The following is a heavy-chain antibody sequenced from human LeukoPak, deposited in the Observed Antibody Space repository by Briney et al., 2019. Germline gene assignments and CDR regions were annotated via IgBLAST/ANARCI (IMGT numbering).Heavy chain of an antibody. J-gene: IGHJ4*02. Sequence: GGSLRLSCAASGFTVSGYYMSWVRQAPGKGLEWVSVIYSGGSTYYADSVKGRFTMSRDNSKNTLYLQMNSLRAEDTAVYYCATIAARSFDNWGQGTLVTVSS. CDR3: ATIAARSFDN. D-gene: IGHD6-6*01. V-gene: IGHV3-66*01. CDR1: GFTVSGYY. CDR2: IYSGGST.